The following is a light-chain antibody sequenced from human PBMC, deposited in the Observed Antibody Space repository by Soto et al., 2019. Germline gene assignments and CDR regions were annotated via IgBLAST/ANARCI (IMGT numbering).Light chain of an antibody. J-gene: IGKJ3*01. CDR3: QQYGSSFT. CDR2: GAS. CDR1: QSVSSSY. Sequence: EIVLTQSPGTLSLSPGERATLSCRASQSVSSSYLAWYQQKPGQAPRLLIYGASSGATGIPDRFSGSGSGTDFTLTISRLEPEAFAVYYCQQYGSSFTFGPGTKVDIK. V-gene: IGKV3-20*01.